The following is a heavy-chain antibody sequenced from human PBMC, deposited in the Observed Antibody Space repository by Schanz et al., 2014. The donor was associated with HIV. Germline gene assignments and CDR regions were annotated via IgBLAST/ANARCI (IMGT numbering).Heavy chain of an antibody. CDR2: ISGSGGSP. CDR3: AKAGLFFGQLWLGFFDY. V-gene: IGHV3-23*01. J-gene: IGHJ4*02. D-gene: IGHD5-18*01. Sequence: EVQLLESGGGLVQPGGSLRLSCAASGFTFSSYAMSWVRQAPGKGLEWVSTISGSGGSPYYADSVKGRVTISRDNSKNTLYLQMNNLKTDDTAVYYCAKAGLFFGQLWLGFFDYWGQGAQVTVSS. CDR1: GFTFSSYA.